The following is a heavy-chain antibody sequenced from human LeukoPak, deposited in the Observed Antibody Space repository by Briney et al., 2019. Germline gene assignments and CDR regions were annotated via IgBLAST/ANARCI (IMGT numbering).Heavy chain of an antibody. CDR1: GYSISSGYY. V-gene: IGHV3-11*04. Sequence: LSLTCTVSGYSISSGYYWGWIRQPPGKGLEWVSYISSSSSTIYYADSVKGRFTISRDNAKNSLYLQMNSLRAEDTAVYYCARDLGNMIVVSNYFDYWGQGTLVTVSS. J-gene: IGHJ4*02. D-gene: IGHD3-22*01. CDR2: ISSSSSTI. CDR3: ARDLGNMIVVSNYFDY.